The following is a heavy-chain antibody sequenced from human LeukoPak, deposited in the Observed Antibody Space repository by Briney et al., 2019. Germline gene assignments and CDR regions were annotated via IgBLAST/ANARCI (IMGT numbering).Heavy chain of an antibody. Sequence: GGSLRLSCEASGFTFSNYWMTWVRQAPEKGLEWVANIKADESEKYYVDSVTGRFTISRDNAKNTLYLQMNRLRVEDTAVYYCARVPGYCSGGSCFPWNVWGQGTTVTVS. D-gene: IGHD2-15*01. CDR3: ARVPGYCSGGSCFPWNV. CDR2: IKADESEK. V-gene: IGHV3-7*03. CDR1: GFTFSNYW. J-gene: IGHJ6*02.